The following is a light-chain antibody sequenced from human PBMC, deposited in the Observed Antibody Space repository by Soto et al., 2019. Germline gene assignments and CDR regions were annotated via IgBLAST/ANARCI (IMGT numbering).Light chain of an antibody. CDR2: AVS. J-gene: IGLJ2*01. CDR3: SSYTTIKTVV. Sequence: QSALTQPASVSGSPGQSITISCTGTRSDIGTYKYVSGFQHHPGKAPKLIIFAVSNRPSGISDRFSGFKSANTAYLTISGVQPEDEADYHCSSYTTIKTVVFGGGTKVTVL. CDR1: RSDIGTYKY. V-gene: IGLV2-14*01.